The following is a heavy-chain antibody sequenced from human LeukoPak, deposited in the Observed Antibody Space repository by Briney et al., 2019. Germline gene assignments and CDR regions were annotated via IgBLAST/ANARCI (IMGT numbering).Heavy chain of an antibody. CDR2: IYYSGST. J-gene: IGHJ4*02. CDR1: GGSISSYY. CDR3: ARVQGSSWYDFDY. Sequence: SETLSLTCTVSGGSISSYYWSWIRQPPGKGLEWIGYIYYSGSTNYNPSLKSRVTISVDTSKNQFSLKLSSATAADTAVYYCARVQGSSWYDFDYWGQGTLVTVSS. V-gene: IGHV4-59*01. D-gene: IGHD6-13*01.